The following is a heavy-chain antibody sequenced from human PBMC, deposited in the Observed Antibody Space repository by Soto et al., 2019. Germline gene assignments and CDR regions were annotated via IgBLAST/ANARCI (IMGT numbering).Heavy chain of an antibody. Sequence: SVKVSCKASGGTFSSYAIGWVRQAPGQGLEWMGGIIPIFGTANYAQKFQGRVTITADESTSTAYMELSSLRSEDTAVYYCARGATMTHYYYYGMDVWGQGTTVTVSS. D-gene: IGHD5-12*01. J-gene: IGHJ6*02. CDR3: ARGATMTHYYYYGMDV. CDR1: GGTFSSYA. CDR2: IIPIFGTA. V-gene: IGHV1-69*13.